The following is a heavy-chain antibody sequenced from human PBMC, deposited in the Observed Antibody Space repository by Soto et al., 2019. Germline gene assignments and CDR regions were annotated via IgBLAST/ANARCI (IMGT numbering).Heavy chain of an antibody. D-gene: IGHD3-22*01. CDR1: GGSISSGGYS. Sequence: QLQLQESGSGLVKPSQTLSLTCAVSGGSISSGGYSWSWIRQPPGKGLEWIGYIYHSGSTYYNPSLKSRVTISVDRSKNQFSLKLSSVTAADTAVYYCARAPGYYDSSGPIGYWGQGTLVTVSS. V-gene: IGHV4-30-2*01. CDR2: IYHSGST. J-gene: IGHJ4*02. CDR3: ARAPGYYDSSGPIGY.